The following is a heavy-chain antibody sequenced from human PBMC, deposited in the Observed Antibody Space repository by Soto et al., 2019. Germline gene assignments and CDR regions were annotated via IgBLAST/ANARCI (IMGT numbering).Heavy chain of an antibody. V-gene: IGHV4-30-2*01. CDR1: GGSISSGGYS. CDR3: ARFYYDSSGYTFDY. Sequence: SETLSLTCAVSGGSISSGGYSWSWIRQPPGKGLEWIGYIYHSGSTYYNPSLKSRVTISVDRSKNQFSLKLSSVTAADTAAYYCARFYYDSSGYTFDYCGQGPLVTVYS. J-gene: IGHJ4*02. CDR2: IYHSGST. D-gene: IGHD3-22*01.